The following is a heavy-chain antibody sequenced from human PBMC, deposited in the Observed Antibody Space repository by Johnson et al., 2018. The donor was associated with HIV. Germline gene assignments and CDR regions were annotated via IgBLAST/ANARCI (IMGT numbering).Heavy chain of an antibody. Sequence: MLLVESGGGLVQPGGSLRLSCAASGFTFSSYWMSWVRQAPGKGLAWVANIKEDGSETYYVDSVKGRLTIARDNAKNSLYLQMNSLRAEDTAVYYCASGVVTLSFDIWGQGTMVTVSS. CDR2: IKEDGSET. J-gene: IGHJ3*02. V-gene: IGHV3-7*01. CDR1: GFTFSSYW. CDR3: ASGVVTLSFDI. D-gene: IGHD3-3*01.